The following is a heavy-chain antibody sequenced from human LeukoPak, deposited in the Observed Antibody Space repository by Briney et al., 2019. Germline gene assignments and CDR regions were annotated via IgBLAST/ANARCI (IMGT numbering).Heavy chain of an antibody. J-gene: IGHJ4*02. D-gene: IGHD1-26*01. CDR2: SNHSGST. V-gene: IGHV4-34*01. CDR3: ARLREGFDY. Sequence: AETLSLTCAVYGVSFSGYYWRWIRQPPGKGLEWIGESNHSGSTNYNPSLKSRVTISVDTSKNQFSLKLSSVTAVDTAVYYCARLREGFDYWGQGTLVTVSS. CDR1: GVSFSGYY.